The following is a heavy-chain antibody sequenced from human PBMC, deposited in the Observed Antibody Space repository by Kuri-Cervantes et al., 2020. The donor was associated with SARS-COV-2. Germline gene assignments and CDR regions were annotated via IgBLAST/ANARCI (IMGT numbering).Heavy chain of an antibody. CDR1: GYIFTEYY. Sequence: ASVKVSCKASGYIFTEYYMHWVRQAPGQGLEWMGWINPNGGGTNYTQRFQGRVTMTRDTSISTAYMELSRLRSDDTAVYYCARGGLAVAGRVWFDPWGQGTLVTVSS. V-gene: IGHV1-2*02. D-gene: IGHD6-19*01. J-gene: IGHJ5*02. CDR2: INPNGGGT. CDR3: ARGGLAVAGRVWFDP.